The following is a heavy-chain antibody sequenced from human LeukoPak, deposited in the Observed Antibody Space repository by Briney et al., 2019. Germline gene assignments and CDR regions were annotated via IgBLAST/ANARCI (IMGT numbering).Heavy chain of an antibody. J-gene: IGHJ1*01. V-gene: IGHV1-69*01. CDR3: ARAVGYNKNFQH. CDR1: GGTFSSYA. Sequence: SVKVSCKASGGTFSSYAISWVRQAPGQGLEWMGGIIPIFGTANYAQKFQGRVTITADESTSTAYMELSSLRSEDTAVHYCARAVGYNKNFQHWGQGTLVTVSS. D-gene: IGHD5-24*01. CDR2: IIPIFGTA.